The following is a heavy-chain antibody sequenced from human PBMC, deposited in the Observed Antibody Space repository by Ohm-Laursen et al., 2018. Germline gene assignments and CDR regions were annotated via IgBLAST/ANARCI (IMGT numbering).Heavy chain of an antibody. CDR3: ARVPPQAQFSLDY. CDR2: ISPNSGGT. Sequence: ASVKVSCKASGYTFTDYYMHWVRQAPGQGLEWMGWISPNSGGTNYAQKFQGRVTMTRDTSISTAYMELSSLRSDDTAVYYCARVPPQAQFSLDYWGQGTLVTVSS. D-gene: IGHD3-3*01. V-gene: IGHV1-2*02. J-gene: IGHJ4*02. CDR1: GYTFTDYY.